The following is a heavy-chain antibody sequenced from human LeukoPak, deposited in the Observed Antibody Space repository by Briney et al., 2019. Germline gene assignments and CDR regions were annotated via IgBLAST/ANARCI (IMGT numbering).Heavy chain of an antibody. Sequence: HPGGSLRLSCAASGFTFSSYAMHWVRQAPGKGLEWVAVISYDGSNKYYADSVKGRFTISRDNSKNTLYLQMNSLRAEDTAVYYCARGARSLVVTAVSLDYWGQGTLVTVSS. J-gene: IGHJ4*02. CDR3: ARGARSLVVTAVSLDY. CDR2: ISYDGSNK. CDR1: GFTFSSYA. D-gene: IGHD2-21*02. V-gene: IGHV3-30-3*01.